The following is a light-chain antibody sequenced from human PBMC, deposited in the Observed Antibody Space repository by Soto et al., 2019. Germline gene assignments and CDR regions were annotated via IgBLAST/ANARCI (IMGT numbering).Light chain of an antibody. Sequence: VLTQSPGTLSLSPGETATLSCRASESVSGIFIAWYQQKPGQSPRLVVYGASNRAAGIPDRFSGSESGTDFTLTISRLEPEDFAVYYCHLYGRTFGQGTKVEMK. CDR1: ESVSGIF. J-gene: IGKJ1*01. CDR2: GAS. V-gene: IGKV3-20*01. CDR3: HLYGRT.